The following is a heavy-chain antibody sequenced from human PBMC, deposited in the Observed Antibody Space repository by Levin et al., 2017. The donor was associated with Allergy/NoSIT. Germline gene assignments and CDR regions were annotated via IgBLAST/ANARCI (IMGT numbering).Heavy chain of an antibody. J-gene: IGHJ4*02. V-gene: IGHV3-21*01. CDR2: TGTAGKYI. CDR1: GFTFSSYN. D-gene: IGHD3-10*01. CDR3: VRGSNTMIRAYPLDY. Sequence: GGSLRLSCTASGFTFSSYNMNWVRQALGKGLEWVSFTGTAGKYIYYADSVKGRFTISRDNAKNSLYLQMNSLRAEDTAVYYCVRGSNTMIRAYPLDYWGQGTLVTVSS.